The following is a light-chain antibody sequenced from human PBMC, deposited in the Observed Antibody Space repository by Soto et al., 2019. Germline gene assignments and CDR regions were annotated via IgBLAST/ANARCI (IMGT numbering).Light chain of an antibody. J-gene: IGLJ2*01. Sequence: QSMLTQTPSVSGAPGQRVTISCTGSSSNIGAGYDVHWYQQLPGTAPKLLIYGNSNRPSGVPDRFSGSKSGTSASLAITGLQAEDEADYYCQSYDSSLSVVFGGGTKLTVL. CDR3: QSYDSSLSVV. CDR1: SSNIGAGYD. CDR2: GNS. V-gene: IGLV1-40*01.